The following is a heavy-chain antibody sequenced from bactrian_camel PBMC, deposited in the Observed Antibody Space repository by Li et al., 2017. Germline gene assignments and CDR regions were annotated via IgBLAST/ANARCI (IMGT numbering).Heavy chain of an antibody. CDR1: ADTYSTKC. CDR3: AASDRSCGSWAGNYYTS. V-gene: IGHV3S40*01. CDR2: VARGDGST. J-gene: IGHJ4*01. Sequence: VQLVESGGGSVQPGGSLRLSCVASADTYSTKCMGWFRQAPGKEREGVAAVARGDGSTYYADSAKGRFTISQDNAGAKHTVWLQMNSLKPEDTGMYYCAASDRSCGSWAGNYYTSWGQGTQVTVS. D-gene: IGHD4*01.